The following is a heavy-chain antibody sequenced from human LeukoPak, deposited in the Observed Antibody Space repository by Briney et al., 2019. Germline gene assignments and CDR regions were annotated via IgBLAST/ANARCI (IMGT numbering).Heavy chain of an antibody. J-gene: IGHJ6*03. D-gene: IGHD3-3*01. V-gene: IGHV3-23*01. Sequence: GGSLRLSCAASGFTFSSYAMTWVRQAPGKGLQWVSAVSGSGAHTYYADSVKGRFTISRDNSKNTLYLQMNSLRAEDTAVYYCVPRKEWSCYMDVWGKGTTVTVSS. CDR3: VPRKEWSCYMDV. CDR2: VSGSGAHT. CDR1: GFTFSSYA.